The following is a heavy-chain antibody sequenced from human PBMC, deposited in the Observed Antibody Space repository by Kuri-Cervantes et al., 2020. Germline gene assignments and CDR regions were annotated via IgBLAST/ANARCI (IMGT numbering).Heavy chain of an antibody. D-gene: IGHD3-10*01. Sequence: LRLSCTVSGGSISSGDYYWSWIRQPPGKGLEWIGCIYYSGSTYYNPSLKSRVTISVDTSKNQFSLKLSSVTAADTAVYYCARDYYYGSGSYGGWFDPWGQGTLVTVSS. CDR2: IYYSGST. CDR1: GGSISSGDYY. V-gene: IGHV4-30-4*01. J-gene: IGHJ5*02. CDR3: ARDYYYGSGSYGGWFDP.